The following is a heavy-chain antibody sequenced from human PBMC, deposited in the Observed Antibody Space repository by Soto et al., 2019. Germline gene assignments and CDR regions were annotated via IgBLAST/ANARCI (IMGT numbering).Heavy chain of an antibody. J-gene: IGHJ4*02. CDR2: ISAYNGNT. Sequence: GASVKVSCKASGYTFTSYGISWVRQAPGQGPEWMRWISAYNGNTNYAQKLQGRVTMTTDTSTSTAYMELRSLRSDDTAVYYCARGSYDFWSGHLYSNFDYWGQGTLVTSPQ. V-gene: IGHV1-18*01. D-gene: IGHD3-3*01. CDR1: GYTFTSYG. CDR3: ARGSYDFWSGHLYSNFDY.